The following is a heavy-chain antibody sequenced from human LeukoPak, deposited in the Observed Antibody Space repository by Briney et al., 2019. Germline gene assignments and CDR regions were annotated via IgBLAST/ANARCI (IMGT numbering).Heavy chain of an antibody. CDR2: IRYDGSNK. CDR1: GFTFSSYG. D-gene: IGHD4-17*01. J-gene: IGHJ2*01. CDR3: AKRGPYGDHVWYFDL. V-gene: IGHV3-30*02. Sequence: GGSLRLSCAASGFTFSSYGMHWVRQAPGKGLEWVAFIRYDGSNKYYADSVKGRFTISRDNSKNTLYLQMNSLRAEDTAVYYCAKRGPYGDHVWYFDLWGRGTLVTVSS.